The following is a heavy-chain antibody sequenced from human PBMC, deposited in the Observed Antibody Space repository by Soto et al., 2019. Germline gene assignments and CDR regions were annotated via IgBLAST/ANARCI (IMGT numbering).Heavy chain of an antibody. D-gene: IGHD3-22*01. J-gene: IGHJ6*02. CDR1: GGSFSGYY. Sequence: SETLSLTCAVYGGSFSGYYWSWIRQPPGKGLEWIGEINHSGSTNYSPSLKSRVTISVDTSKNQFSLKLSSVTAADTAVYYCARGPVSYDSSGYLRYYYYYGMDVWGQGTTVTVSS. V-gene: IGHV4-34*01. CDR2: INHSGST. CDR3: ARGPVSYDSSGYLRYYYYYGMDV.